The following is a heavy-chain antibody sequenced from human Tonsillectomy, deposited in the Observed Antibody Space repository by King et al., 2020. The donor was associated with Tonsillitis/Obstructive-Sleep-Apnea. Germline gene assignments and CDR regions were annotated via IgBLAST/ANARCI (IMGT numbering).Heavy chain of an antibody. V-gene: IGHV1-2*02. CDR3: AREIWSGYYAGSYYGMDV. J-gene: IGHJ6*02. CDR1: GYTFTGYY. CDR2: INPNSGGT. Sequence: VQLVQSGAEVKKPGASVKVSCKASGYTFTGYYMHWVRQAPGQGLEWMGWINPNSGGTNYAQKFQGRVTMTRDTSITTAYMDLSRLRSDDTAVYYCAREIWSGYYAGSYYGMDVWGQGTTVTVS. D-gene: IGHD3-3*01.